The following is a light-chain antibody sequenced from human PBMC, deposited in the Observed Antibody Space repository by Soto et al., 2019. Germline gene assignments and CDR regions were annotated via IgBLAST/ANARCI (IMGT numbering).Light chain of an antibody. Sequence: DIQMTQSPSTLSASVGDRVTITCRASQSLSSWLAWYQQKPGKAPKLLIYKASGLESGVPSRFSGSGSGTEFTLTISSLQPDDFATYYCQQYNSHSPWTFGQGTKVEIK. J-gene: IGKJ1*01. V-gene: IGKV1-5*03. CDR3: QQYNSHSPWT. CDR1: QSLSSW. CDR2: KAS.